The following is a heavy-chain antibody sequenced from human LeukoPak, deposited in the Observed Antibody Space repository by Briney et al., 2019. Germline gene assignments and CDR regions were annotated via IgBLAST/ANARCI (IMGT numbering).Heavy chain of an antibody. V-gene: IGHV3-30*01. J-gene: IGHJ4*02. Sequence: PGRSLRLSCAASGFTFSSYAMHWVRQAPGKGLEWVAVISYDGSNKYYADSVKGRFTISRDNSKNTLYLQMNSLRAEDTAVYYCAREMGSNSVSDYWGQGTLVTVSS. D-gene: IGHD4-23*01. CDR3: AREMGSNSVSDY. CDR1: GFTFSSYA. CDR2: ISYDGSNK.